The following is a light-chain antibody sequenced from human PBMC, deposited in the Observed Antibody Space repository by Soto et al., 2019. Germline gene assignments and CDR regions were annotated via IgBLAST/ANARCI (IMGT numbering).Light chain of an antibody. CDR3: QQYDISPLT. V-gene: IGKV3-20*01. Sequence: IGMTQSPATLSVSPGERATLSCRASQTIYSNVAWYQQRPGQPPRLLIYRSSSRATGIPDRFSGSGSETDFTLTITRLEPEDFAVYYCQQYDISPLTFGGGTKVDIK. CDR1: QTIYSN. J-gene: IGKJ4*01. CDR2: RSS.